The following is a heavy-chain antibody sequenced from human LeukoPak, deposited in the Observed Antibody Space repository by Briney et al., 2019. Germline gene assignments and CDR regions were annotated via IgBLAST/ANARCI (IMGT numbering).Heavy chain of an antibody. Sequence: GGSPRLSCAASGFTFSSYEMNWVRQAPGKGLEWVSYISSSGSTIYYADSVKGRFTISRDNSKNTLYLQMNSLRAEDTAVYYCATLGPIILPGYPVFDYWGQGTLVTVSS. CDR2: ISSSGSTI. CDR3: ATLGPIILPGYPVFDY. CDR1: GFTFSSYE. D-gene: IGHD3-9*01. J-gene: IGHJ4*02. V-gene: IGHV3-48*03.